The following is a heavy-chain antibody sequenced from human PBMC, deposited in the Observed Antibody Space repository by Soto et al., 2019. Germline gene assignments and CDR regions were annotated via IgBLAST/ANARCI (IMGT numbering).Heavy chain of an antibody. CDR3: ARDNRGFGVEPTYYYYGMDV. V-gene: IGHV1-69*01. CDR1: GGTFSSYA. CDR2: IIPIFGTA. J-gene: IGHJ6*02. Sequence: QVQLVQSGAEVKKPGSSVKVSCKASGGTFSSYAISWVRQAPGQGLEWMGGIIPIFGTANYAQKFQGRVTITADESTNTAYMELSSLRSEDTDVYYCARDNRGFGVEPTYYYYGMDVWGQGTTVTVSS. D-gene: IGHD3-3*01.